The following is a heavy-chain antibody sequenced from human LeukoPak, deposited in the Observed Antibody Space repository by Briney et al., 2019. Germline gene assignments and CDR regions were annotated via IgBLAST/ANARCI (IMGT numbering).Heavy chain of an antibody. CDR2: IVSSGSPI. D-gene: IGHD2-2*02. Sequence: GGSLRLSCAASGFTFSTYSMNWVRQAPGKGLEWVSFIVSSGSPIYYADSAKGRFTISRNNAKNSLYLQMTSLSAEDTAVYYWARDVPLHCSSTSCYTGLVYWGQGTLVTVSS. CDR3: ARDVPLHCSSTSCYTGLVY. V-gene: IGHV3-48*04. CDR1: GFTFSTYS. J-gene: IGHJ4*02.